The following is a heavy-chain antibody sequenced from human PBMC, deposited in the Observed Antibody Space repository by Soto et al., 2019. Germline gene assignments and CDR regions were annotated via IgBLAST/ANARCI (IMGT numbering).Heavy chain of an antibody. J-gene: IGHJ1*01. CDR3: ARDRNRYYDSSGYYYNFQH. D-gene: IGHD3-22*01. CDR2: IIPIFGTA. V-gene: IGHV1-69*13. CDR1: GGTLSSYA. Sequence: GASVKVSCKASGGTLSSYAISWVRQAPGQGLKWMGGIIPIFGTANYAQKFQGRVTITADESTSTAYMELSSLRSEDTAVYYCARDRNRYYDSSGYYYNFQHWGQGTLVTVSS.